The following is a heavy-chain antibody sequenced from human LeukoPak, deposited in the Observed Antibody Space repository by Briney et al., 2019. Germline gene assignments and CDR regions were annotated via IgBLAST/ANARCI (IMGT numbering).Heavy chain of an antibody. Sequence: GGSLRLSCAASGFTFSSYWMHWVCQAPGKGLVWVSRINSDGSSTSYADSVKGRFTISRDNAKNTLYLQMNSLRAEDTAVYYCASDTYYYDSSGYYRDAFDVWGQGTMVTVSS. CDR3: ASDTYYYDSSGYYRDAFDV. CDR1: GFTFSSYW. D-gene: IGHD3-22*01. J-gene: IGHJ3*01. V-gene: IGHV3-74*01. CDR2: INSDGSST.